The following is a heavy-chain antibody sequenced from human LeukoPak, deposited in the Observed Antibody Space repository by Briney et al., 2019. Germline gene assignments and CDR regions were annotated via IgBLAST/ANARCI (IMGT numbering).Heavy chain of an antibody. CDR1: GFTFNIYA. Sequence: PGRSLRLSCAASGFTFNIYAMHWVRQAPGKGLEWVAVTSYDGGIKYYADSVRGRFTISRDNAKNSLYLQMNSLRAEDTAVYYCVRDNPRCCGVVPANIDDYWGQGTLVTVSS. J-gene: IGHJ4*02. CDR3: VRDNPRCCGVVPANIDDY. CDR2: TSYDGGIK. V-gene: IGHV3-30*07. D-gene: IGHD2-15*01.